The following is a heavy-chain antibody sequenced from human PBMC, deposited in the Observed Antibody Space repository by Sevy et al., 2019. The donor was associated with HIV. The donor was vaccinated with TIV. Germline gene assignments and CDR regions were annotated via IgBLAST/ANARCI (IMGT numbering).Heavy chain of an antibody. V-gene: IGHV3-21*01. J-gene: IGHJ3*02. CDR3: ATTYYYDSSGPGGAFDI. D-gene: IGHD3-22*01. CDR1: GFTFSSYS. CDR2: ISSSSSYI. Sequence: GGSLRLPCAASGFTFSSYSMNWVRQAPGKGLEWVSSISSSSSYIYYADSVKGRFTISRDNAKNSLYLQMNSLRAEDTTVYYCATTYYYDSSGPGGAFDIWGQGTMVTVSS.